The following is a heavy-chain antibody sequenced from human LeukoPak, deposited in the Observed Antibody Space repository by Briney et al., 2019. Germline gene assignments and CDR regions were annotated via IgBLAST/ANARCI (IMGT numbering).Heavy chain of an antibody. D-gene: IGHD3-22*01. V-gene: IGHV3-30*03. J-gene: IGHJ6*02. CDR2: ISYDGSSK. CDR1: GFTFSSYG. Sequence: GRSLRLSCAASGFTFSSYGIHWVRQAPGKGLEWVAAISYDGSSKYYADSVKGRFTISRDNSKNTLYLQMNSLRAEDTAVYYCARDQGVVVHGKYHYYGMDVWGQGTTVNVSS. CDR3: ARDQGVVVHGKYHYYGMDV.